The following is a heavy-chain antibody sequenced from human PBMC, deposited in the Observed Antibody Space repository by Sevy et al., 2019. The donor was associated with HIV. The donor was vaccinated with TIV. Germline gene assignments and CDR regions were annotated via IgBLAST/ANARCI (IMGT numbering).Heavy chain of an antibody. CDR3: SRAAGWFDA. V-gene: IGHV3-11*01. J-gene: IGHJ5*02. CDR2: ISTSTSTTTI. CDR1: GFTLNDYN. Sequence: GGSLRLSCAASGFTLNDYNLSWIRQAPGKGLEWVSYISTSTSTTTIYYADSVKGRFTITRTNSKNSIYLQMNSLRVDDTAVYYCSRAAGWFDAWGQGTLVTVSS.